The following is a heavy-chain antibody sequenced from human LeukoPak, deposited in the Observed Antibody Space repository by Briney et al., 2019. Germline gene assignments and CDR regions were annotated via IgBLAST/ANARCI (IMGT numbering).Heavy chain of an antibody. Sequence: SSETLSLTCTVSGGSISSYYWSWIRQPPGKGLEWIGNFYYSGSTNYNPSLKSRVTISVDTSKNQFSLKLSSVTAADTAVYYCTRGSIAYYYMDVWGKGTTVTISS. CDR3: TRGSIAYYYMDV. D-gene: IGHD3-22*01. CDR2: FYYSGST. J-gene: IGHJ6*03. CDR1: GGSISSYY. V-gene: IGHV4-59*01.